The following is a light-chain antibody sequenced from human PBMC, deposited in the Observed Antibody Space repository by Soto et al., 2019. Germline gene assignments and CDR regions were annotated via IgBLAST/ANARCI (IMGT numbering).Light chain of an antibody. CDR1: QSVSSTF. J-gene: IGKJ5*01. CDR2: DAS. V-gene: IGKV3-20*01. Sequence: EVVLTQSPGTLALSPGXRGTLSCRASQSVSSTFLAWYQQKPGQAPRLLIYDASTRATGIPDRFSGSGSGTDFTLTISRLEPEDFAVYYCQKSGSSVTFVQGTRLEIK. CDR3: QKSGSSVT.